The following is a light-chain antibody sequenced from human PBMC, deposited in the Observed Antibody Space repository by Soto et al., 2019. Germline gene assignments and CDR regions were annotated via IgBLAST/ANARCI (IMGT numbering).Light chain of an antibody. CDR2: RND. J-gene: IGLJ1*01. CDR1: SSNIGRHS. CDR3: AAWDDSRSGRV. Sequence: QSALTQPPSASETPGQRVTISCSGGSSNIGRHSVFWYQHLPGTAPKLLIYRNDQRPSGVPDRFSGSKSGTSASLAISGLRSEDEADYYCAAWDDSRSGRVFGTGTKVTVL. V-gene: IGLV1-47*01.